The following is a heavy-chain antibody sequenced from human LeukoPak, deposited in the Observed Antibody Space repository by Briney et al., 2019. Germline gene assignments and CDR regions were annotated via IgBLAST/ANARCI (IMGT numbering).Heavy chain of an antibody. Sequence: GESLKISCKGSGYSFTSYWIGWVRQMPGKGLEWMGIIYPGDSDTRYSPSFQGQVTISADKSIGTAYLQWSSLKASDTAMYYCARHGYFDWLLRDYYYMDVWGKGTTVTVSS. J-gene: IGHJ6*03. D-gene: IGHD3-9*01. V-gene: IGHV5-51*01. CDR2: IYPGDSDT. CDR3: ARHGYFDWLLRDYYYMDV. CDR1: GYSFTSYW.